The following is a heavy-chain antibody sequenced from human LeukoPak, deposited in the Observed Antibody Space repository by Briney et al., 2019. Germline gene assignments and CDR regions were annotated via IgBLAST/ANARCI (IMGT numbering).Heavy chain of an antibody. J-gene: IGHJ4*02. CDR2: IRYDGSNK. D-gene: IGHD1-26*01. CDR3: AKGHPRSVGAPPD. V-gene: IGHV3-30*02. Sequence: GGSLRLSCAASGFTFSSYGMHWVRQAPGKGLEWVAFIRYDGSNKYYADSVKGRFTISRDNSKNTLYLQMNSLRAEDTAVYYCAKGHPRSVGAPPDWGQGTLVTVSS. CDR1: GFTFSSYG.